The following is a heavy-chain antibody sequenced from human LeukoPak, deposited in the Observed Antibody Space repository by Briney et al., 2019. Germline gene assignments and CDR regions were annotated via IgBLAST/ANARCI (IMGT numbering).Heavy chain of an antibody. V-gene: IGHV1-2*02. CDR1: GYTFTGYY. CDR2: INPNSGGT. Sequence: ASVKVSCKASGYTFTGYYMHWVRQAPGQGLEWMGWINPNSGGTNYAQKFQGRVTMTRDTSTSTAYMELSRLRSDDTAVYYCARDIDSSGYFYYWGQGTLVTVSS. D-gene: IGHD3-22*01. J-gene: IGHJ4*02. CDR3: ARDIDSSGYFYY.